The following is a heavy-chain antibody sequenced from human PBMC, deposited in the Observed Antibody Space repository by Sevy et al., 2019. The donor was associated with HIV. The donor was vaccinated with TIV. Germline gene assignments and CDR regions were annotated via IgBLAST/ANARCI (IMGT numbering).Heavy chain of an antibody. D-gene: IGHD2-21*02. V-gene: IGHV3-48*02. CDR1: GFTFSRYS. J-gene: IGHJ6*02. CDR3: ARGPDCGGDCDIGFYYPLDV. CDR2: ISGNRAAI. Sequence: GGSLRLSCAASGFTFSRYSMNWVRQAPGKGLEWISYISGNRAAIYYADSVKGRFTVSRDNDNDALYLQLNGLRYDDTALYYCARGPDCGGDCDIGFYYPLDVWGQGTTVTVSS.